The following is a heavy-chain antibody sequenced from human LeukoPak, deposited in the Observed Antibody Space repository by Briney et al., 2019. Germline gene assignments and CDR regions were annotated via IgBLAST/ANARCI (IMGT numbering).Heavy chain of an antibody. D-gene: IGHD4-11*01. Sequence: PSETLSLTCTVSGGSIRSYYWSWIRQPPGKGLEWIGYIYYSGSTNYNPSLKSRVPISVDTSKNQFSLKLSSVTAADTAVYYCARPNFNDYSIDYWGQGTLVTVSS. CDR1: GGSIRSYY. J-gene: IGHJ4*02. CDR2: IYYSGST. V-gene: IGHV4-59*08. CDR3: ARPNFNDYSIDY.